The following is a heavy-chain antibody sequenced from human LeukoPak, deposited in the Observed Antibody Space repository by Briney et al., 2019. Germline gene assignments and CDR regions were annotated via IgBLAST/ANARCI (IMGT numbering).Heavy chain of an antibody. D-gene: IGHD3-9*01. CDR2: IYGSGSA. V-gene: IGHV4-61*02. CDR3: ARADILTGYAFDY. CDR1: GGSITTGSYF. Sequence: SQTLSLTCSVSGGSITTGSYFWTWIRQPAGKGLEWLGRIYGSGSAIYNPALKSRVTISVDTSNNQFFLKLSSVTAADTAVYYCARADILTGYAFDYWGQGTQVTVSS. J-gene: IGHJ4*02.